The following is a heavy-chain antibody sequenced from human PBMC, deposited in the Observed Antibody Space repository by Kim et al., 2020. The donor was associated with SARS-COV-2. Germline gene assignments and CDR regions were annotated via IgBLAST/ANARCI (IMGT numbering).Heavy chain of an antibody. D-gene: IGHD6-13*01. V-gene: IGHV5-51*01. CDR2: IYPGDSDT. CDR1: GYSFTSYW. CDR3: ARLTVSSSWYLEYFQH. Sequence: GESLKISCKGSGYSFTSYWIGWVRQMPGKGLEWMGIIYPGDSDTRYSPSFQGQVTISADKSISTAYLQWSSLKASDTAMYYCARLTVSSSWYLEYFQHWGQGTLVTVSS. J-gene: IGHJ1*01.